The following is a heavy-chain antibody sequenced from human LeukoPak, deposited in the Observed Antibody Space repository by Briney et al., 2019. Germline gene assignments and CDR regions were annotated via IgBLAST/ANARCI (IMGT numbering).Heavy chain of an antibody. CDR1: GFTFSSYA. CDR2: ISGSGGST. D-gene: IGHD6-19*01. CDR3: VLLQWLGDFDY. J-gene: IGHJ4*02. V-gene: IGHV3-23*01. Sequence: GGSLRLSCAASGFTFSSYAMSWVRQAPGKGLEWVSAISGSGGSTYYADPVKGRFTISRDNSKNTLYLQMNSLRAEDTAVYYCVLLQWLGDFDYWGQGTLVTVSS.